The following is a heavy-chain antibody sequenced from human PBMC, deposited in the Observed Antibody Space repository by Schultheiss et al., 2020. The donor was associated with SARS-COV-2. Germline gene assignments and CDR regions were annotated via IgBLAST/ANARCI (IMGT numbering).Heavy chain of an antibody. CDR2: INHSGST. D-gene: IGHD3-10*01. J-gene: IGHJ5*02. CDR3: ARLGYGSGNNWFDP. V-gene: IGHV4-34*01. CDR1: GGSFSGYY. Sequence: SETLSLTCAVYGGSFSGYYWSWIRQPPGKGLEWIGEINHSGSTYYNPSLKSRVTISVDTSKNQFSLKLSSVTAADTAVYYCARLGYGSGNNWFDPWGQGTLVTVSS.